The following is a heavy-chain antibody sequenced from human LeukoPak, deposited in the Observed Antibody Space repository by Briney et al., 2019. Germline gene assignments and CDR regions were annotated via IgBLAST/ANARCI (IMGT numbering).Heavy chain of an antibody. Sequence: SQTLSLTCTVSGGSISSGGYYWSWIRPHPGKGPEWIGYIHHGGSTYYNPSLKSRVSISVDTSMNQFSLNLTSVTAADTAIYFCARVVGDYFDYWGQGTLVTVSS. CDR2: IHHGGST. J-gene: IGHJ4*02. V-gene: IGHV4-31*03. CDR1: GGSISSGGYY. CDR3: ARVVGDYFDY. D-gene: IGHD1-26*01.